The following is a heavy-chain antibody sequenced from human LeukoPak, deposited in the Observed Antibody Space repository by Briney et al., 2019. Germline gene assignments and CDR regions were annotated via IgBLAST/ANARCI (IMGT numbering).Heavy chain of an antibody. Sequence: PGASLRLSCEASGFTFSNYAMSWVHQAPGKGLEWVSAITGSGGITYYADSVKGRFTISRDNSKNTVLLQMNSLRAEDTAVYYCAKWGDYDVLTGYYVSDYWGQGTLVTVSS. J-gene: IGHJ4*02. CDR3: AKWGDYDVLTGYYVSDY. CDR1: GFTFSNYA. D-gene: IGHD3-9*01. CDR2: ITGSGGIT. V-gene: IGHV3-23*01.